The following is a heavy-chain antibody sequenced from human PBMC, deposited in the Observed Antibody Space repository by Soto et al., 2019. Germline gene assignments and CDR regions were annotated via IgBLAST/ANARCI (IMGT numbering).Heavy chain of an antibody. CDR2: IIPILGIA. CDR3: ACGGFCVGDCYSDY. J-gene: IGHJ4*02. V-gene: IGHV1-69*02. Sequence: QVQLVQSGAEVKKPGSSVKVSCKASGGTFSSYTISWVRQAPGQGLEWMGRIIPILGIANYAQKFQGRVTITADKSTSTAYMELTSLRSEDTAVYYCACGGFCVGDCYSDYWAQGTLVPVSS. D-gene: IGHD2-21*02. CDR1: GGTFSSYT.